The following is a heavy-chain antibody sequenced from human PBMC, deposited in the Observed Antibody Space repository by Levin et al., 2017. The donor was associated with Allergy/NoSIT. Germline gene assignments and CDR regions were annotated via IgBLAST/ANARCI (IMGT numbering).Heavy chain of an antibody. CDR2: IWYDGSNK. Sequence: GGSLRLSCAASGFTFSSYGMHWVRQAPGKGLEWVAVIWYDGSNKYYADSVKGRFTISRDNSKNTLYLQMNSLRAEDTAVYYCARDDYGEGGEVAFDIWGQGTMVTVSS. J-gene: IGHJ3*02. V-gene: IGHV3-33*01. CDR1: GFTFSSYG. D-gene: IGHD4-17*01. CDR3: ARDDYGEGGEVAFDI.